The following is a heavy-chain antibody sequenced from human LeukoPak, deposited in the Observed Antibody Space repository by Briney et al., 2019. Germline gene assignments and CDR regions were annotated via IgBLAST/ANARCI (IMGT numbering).Heavy chain of an antibody. V-gene: IGHV3-21*01. D-gene: IGHD2-2*01. CDR1: GFTFSSYS. CDR2: ISSSYI. J-gene: IGHJ5*02. CDR3: ASVRYCSSTSCLEGALDP. Sequence: GGSLRLSCAASGFTFSSYSMNWVRQAPGKGLEWVSSISSSYIYYADSVKGRFTISRDNAKNSLYLQMNSQRAEDTAVYYCASVRYCSSTSCLEGALDPWGQGTLVTVSS.